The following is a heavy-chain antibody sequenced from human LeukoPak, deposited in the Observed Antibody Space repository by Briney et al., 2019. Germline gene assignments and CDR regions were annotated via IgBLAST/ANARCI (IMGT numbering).Heavy chain of an antibody. CDR1: GFTFSSYW. CDR3: ARESDYYYYYGMDV. J-gene: IGHJ6*02. CDR2: INSDGSST. V-gene: IGHV3-74*01. Sequence: QPGGSLRLSCAASGFTFSSYWMHWVRQAPGKGLVWVSRINSDGSSTSYADSVKGRFTISRDNAKNTLYLQTNSLRAEDTAVYYCARESDYYYYYGMDVWGQGTTVTVSS.